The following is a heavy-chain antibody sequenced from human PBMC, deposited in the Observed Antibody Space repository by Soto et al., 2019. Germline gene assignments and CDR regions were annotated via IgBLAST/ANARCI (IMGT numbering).Heavy chain of an antibody. Sequence: QVQLQQWGAGLLKPSETLSLTCAVFGGSVNSGNYYWSWIRQPPGKGLEWIGEMSHSGGTHFNPPPKGRVTISVDTSKNQFSLKMSSVTAADTALYYCARVERGTATTVVDAFDIWGPGTMVTVSS. D-gene: IGHD1-1*01. V-gene: IGHV4-34*01. CDR1: GGSVNSGNYY. CDR2: MSHSGGT. CDR3: ARVERGTATTVVDAFDI. J-gene: IGHJ3*02.